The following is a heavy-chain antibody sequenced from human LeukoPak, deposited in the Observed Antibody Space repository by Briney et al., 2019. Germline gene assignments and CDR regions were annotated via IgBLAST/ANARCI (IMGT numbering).Heavy chain of an antibody. J-gene: IGHJ4*02. D-gene: IGHD2-15*01. CDR2: ISYDGTNK. CDR3: ARAVGDCSGGTCYSELDY. Sequence: PGGSLRLSCAASGSTFSRYSMHWVRQAPGKGLEWAALISYDGTNKYYADSVKGRFTISRDNSKNTLYLQMNSLGAEDTAIYYCARAVGDCSGGTCYSELDYWGQGTLVTVSS. V-gene: IGHV3-30*01. CDR1: GSTFSRYS.